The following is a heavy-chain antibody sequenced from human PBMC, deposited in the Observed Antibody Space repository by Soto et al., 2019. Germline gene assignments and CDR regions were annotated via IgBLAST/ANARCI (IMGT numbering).Heavy chain of an antibody. CDR1: GFTFTSSA. D-gene: IGHD4-17*01. V-gene: IGHV1-58*01. CDR2: IVVGSGNT. Sequence: GASLKVSCKAPGFTFTSSAVQWVRQARGQRLEWIGWIVVGSGNTNYAQKFQERVTITRDMSTSTAYMELSSLRSEDTAVYYCAAEGAYGDFKHWGQGTLVTVSS. CDR3: AAEGAYGDFKH. J-gene: IGHJ1*01.